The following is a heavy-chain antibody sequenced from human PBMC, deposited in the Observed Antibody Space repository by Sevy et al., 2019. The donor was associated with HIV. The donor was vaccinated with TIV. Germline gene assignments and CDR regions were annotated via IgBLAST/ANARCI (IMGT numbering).Heavy chain of an antibody. V-gene: IGHV3-23*01. J-gene: IGHJ6*03. D-gene: IGHD3-22*01. Sequence: GGSLRLSCAVSGFSFDSYGMTWVRQAPGKGLEWVSAISGSGTRTYYADSVKGRFIISRDNSKNTLDLQMDSLRAEDTAIYYCAKGGGGHYDPDEIAYYFYYYNMDVWGKGTTVTVPS. CDR1: GFSFDSYG. CDR2: ISGSGTRT. CDR3: AKGGGGHYDPDEIAYYFYYYNMDV.